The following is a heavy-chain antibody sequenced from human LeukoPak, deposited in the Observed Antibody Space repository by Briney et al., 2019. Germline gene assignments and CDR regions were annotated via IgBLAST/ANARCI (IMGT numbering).Heavy chain of an antibody. CDR2: ISAYNGNT. J-gene: IGHJ3*02. D-gene: IGHD4-23*01. V-gene: IGHV1-18*01. CDR1: GYTFTSYG. Sequence: ASVKVSCKASGYTFTSYGISWVRQAPGQGLEWMGWISAYNGNTNYAQKLQGRVTMTTDTSTSTAYMELRSLRSDDTAVYCCARRWPGDNAFDIWGQGTMVTVSS. CDR3: ARRWPGDNAFDI.